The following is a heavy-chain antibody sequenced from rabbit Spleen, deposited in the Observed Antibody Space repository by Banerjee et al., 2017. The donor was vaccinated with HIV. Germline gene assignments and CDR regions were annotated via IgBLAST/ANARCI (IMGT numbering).Heavy chain of an antibody. J-gene: IGHJ4*01. V-gene: IGHV1S45*01. CDR3: ARGPPYAGYAGYGYVYLNL. CDR1: GFSFSYSDY. CDR2: IGAGVSYTT. Sequence: QEQLEESGGDLVKPEGSLTLTCTASGFSFSYSDYMCWVRQPPGKGPEWIACIGAGVSYTTYYATWAKGRFTISKTSSTTVTLRMTSLTGADTATYFCARGPPYAGYAGYGYVYLNLWGPGTLVTVS. D-gene: IGHD6-1*01.